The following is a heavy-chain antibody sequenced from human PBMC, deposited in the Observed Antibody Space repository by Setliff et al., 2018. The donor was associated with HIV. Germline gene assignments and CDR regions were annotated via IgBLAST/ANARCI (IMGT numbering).Heavy chain of an antibody. CDR3: ARVGYHGSGRYSFDY. D-gene: IGHD3-10*01. CDR2: INHSGST. Sequence: SETLSLTCTVSGGSISSDYWSWIRQPPGKGLEWIGEINHSGSTNYNPSLKSRVTISLDRSKTQFSLKLSSVTAAETAVYYCARVGYHGSGRYSFDYWGQGTLVTVSS. V-gene: IGHV4-59*08. J-gene: IGHJ4*02. CDR1: GGSISSDY.